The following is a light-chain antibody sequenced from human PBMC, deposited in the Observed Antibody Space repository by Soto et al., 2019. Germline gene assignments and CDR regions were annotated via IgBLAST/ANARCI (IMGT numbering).Light chain of an antibody. J-gene: IGLJ1*01. CDR2: EVS. V-gene: IGLV2-18*02. CDR3: QSYDSSLTTFV. CDR1: SSDVGSYNR. Sequence: QSVLTQPPSVSGSPGQSVTISCTGTSSDVGSYNRVSWYQQPPGTAPKVMIYEVSNRPSGVPDRFSGSKSGNTASLTITGLQPEDEADYYCQSYDSSLTTFVFGTGTKVTVL.